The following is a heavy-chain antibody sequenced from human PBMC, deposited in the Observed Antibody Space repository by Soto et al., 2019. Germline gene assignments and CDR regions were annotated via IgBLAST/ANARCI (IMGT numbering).Heavy chain of an antibody. D-gene: IGHD6-19*01. Sequence: SQTLSLPCAISGDSVSSNSAAWNWIRQSPSRGLEWLGRTYYRSKWYNDYAVSVKSRITINPDTSKNQFSLQLNSVTPEDTAVYYCARGGIAVAGILYYYGMDVWGQGTTVTVSS. V-gene: IGHV6-1*01. J-gene: IGHJ6*02. CDR1: GDSVSSNSAA. CDR2: TYYRSKWYN. CDR3: ARGGIAVAGILYYYGMDV.